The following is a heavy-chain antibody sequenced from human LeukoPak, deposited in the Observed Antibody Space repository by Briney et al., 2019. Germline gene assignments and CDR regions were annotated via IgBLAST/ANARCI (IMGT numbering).Heavy chain of an antibody. J-gene: IGHJ4*02. D-gene: IGHD6-19*01. Sequence: PGRSLRLSCAASGFTFDDYAMHWVRQAPGKGLEWVSGISWNSGSIGYADSVKGRFTISRDNAENSLYLQMNSLRAEDTALYYCAKDYGFLGPAEAVAGGFDYWGQGTLVTVSS. CDR1: GFTFDDYA. CDR2: ISWNSGSI. V-gene: IGHV3-9*01. CDR3: AKDYGFLGPAEAVAGGFDY.